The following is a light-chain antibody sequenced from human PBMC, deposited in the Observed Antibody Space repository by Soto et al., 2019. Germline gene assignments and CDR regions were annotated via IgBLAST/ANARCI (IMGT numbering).Light chain of an antibody. J-gene: IGKJ2*01. Sequence: DIVMTQSPDSLAVSLGERATINCKSSQSVLLSSNSKNSLGWYQQKPGQPPKLLIHWASTRESGVPDRFSGSGSGTDFTLTISSLQAEDVAVYYCQQYYSIPYTFGQGTKLEI. CDR1: QSVLLSSNSKNS. CDR2: WAS. CDR3: QQYYSIPYT. V-gene: IGKV4-1*01.